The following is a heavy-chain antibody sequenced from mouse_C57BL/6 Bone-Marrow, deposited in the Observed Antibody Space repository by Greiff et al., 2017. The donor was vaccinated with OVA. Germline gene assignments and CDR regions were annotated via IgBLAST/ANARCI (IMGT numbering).Heavy chain of an antibody. CDR2: INYDGSST. CDR1: GFTFSDYY. V-gene: IGHV5-16*01. J-gene: IGHJ1*03. CDR3: ARDHYYGSSYWYFDV. D-gene: IGHD1-1*01. Sequence: EVMLVESEGGLVQPGSSMKLSCTASGFTFSDYYMAWVRQVPEKGLEWVANINYDGSSTYYLDSLKSRFIISRDNAKNIIYLQMSSLKSEDTATYYCARDHYYGSSYWYFDVWGTGTTVTVSS.